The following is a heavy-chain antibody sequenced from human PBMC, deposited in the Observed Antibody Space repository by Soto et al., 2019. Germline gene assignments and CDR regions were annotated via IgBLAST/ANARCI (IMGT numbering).Heavy chain of an antibody. CDR3: ARGGGAYCGGDCCRAFDH. D-gene: IGHD2-21*02. Sequence: EVQLVESGGGLIQPGGSLSLSCEASGVTVSSDYMSWVRQAPGEGLEWVSVIYKGGTTYYADSVKGRFTISRDSSKNTLYLQMNGLRAEDTAVYYCARGGGAYCGGDCCRAFDHWGRGTLVTVSP. V-gene: IGHV3-53*01. CDR2: IYKGGTT. CDR1: GVTVSSDY. J-gene: IGHJ4*02.